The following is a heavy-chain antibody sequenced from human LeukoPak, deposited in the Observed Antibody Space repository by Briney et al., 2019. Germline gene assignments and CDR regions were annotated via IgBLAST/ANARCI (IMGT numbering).Heavy chain of an antibody. CDR1: GFTYSSYS. D-gene: IGHD3-10*01. CDR2: ISSSSTYI. J-gene: IGHJ6*03. V-gene: IGHV3-21*01. Sequence: GGSLRLSCAASGFTYSSYSMNWVRQAPGKGLEWVSSISSSSTYIYYADSVKGRFTISRDNARNSLYLQMNSLRAEDTAVYYCARDRTTTVRDYYYYMDVWGKGTTVTVSS. CDR3: ARDRTTTVRDYYYYMDV.